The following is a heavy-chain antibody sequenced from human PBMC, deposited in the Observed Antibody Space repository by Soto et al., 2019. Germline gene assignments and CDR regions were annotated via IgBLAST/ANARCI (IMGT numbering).Heavy chain of an antibody. CDR3: ARQYCSDGVCYGAYYYGMDV. V-gene: IGHV4-39*01. CDR2: IYYSGST. D-gene: IGHD2-8*01. J-gene: IGHJ6*02. Sequence: SETLSLTCTVSGCSISSNNYYWGWIRQPPGKGLEWIGSIYYSGSTYYNPSLKSRVTISVDTSKNQFSLKLSSVTAADTAAYYCARQYCSDGVCYGAYYYGMDVWGQGTTVTVSS. CDR1: GCSISSNNYY.